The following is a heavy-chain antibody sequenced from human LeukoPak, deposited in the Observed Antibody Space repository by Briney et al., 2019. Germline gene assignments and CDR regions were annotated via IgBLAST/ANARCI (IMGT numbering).Heavy chain of an antibody. CDR3: AKDSDGSDILTGYYYYFDY. CDR1: GFTFTTYG. V-gene: IGHV3-23*01. Sequence: GGSLRLSCAASGFTFTTYGMNWVRQAPGKGLEWVSGIGGSGIRTYYADSVRGRFTISRDNSKNTLYLQMNSLRAEDTAVYYCAKDSDGSDILTGYYYYFDYWGQGTLVTVSS. J-gene: IGHJ4*02. CDR2: IGGSGIRT. D-gene: IGHD3-9*01.